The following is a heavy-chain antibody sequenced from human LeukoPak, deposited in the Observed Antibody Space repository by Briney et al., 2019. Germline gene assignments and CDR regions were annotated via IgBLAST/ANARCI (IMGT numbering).Heavy chain of an antibody. CDR2: IIPIFGTA. Sequence: ASVKVSCKASGYTFTSYYMHWVRQAPGQGLEWMEGIIPIFGTANYAQKFQGRVTITADESTSTAYMELRSLRSDDTAVYYCARASIAVAGTWFDPWGQGTLVTVSS. D-gene: IGHD6-19*01. V-gene: IGHV1-69*13. CDR3: ARASIAVAGTWFDP. J-gene: IGHJ5*02. CDR1: GYTFTSYY.